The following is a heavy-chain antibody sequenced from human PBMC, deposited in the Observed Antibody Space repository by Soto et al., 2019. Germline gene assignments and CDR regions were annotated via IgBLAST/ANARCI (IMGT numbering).Heavy chain of an antibody. CDR1: GGTFSSYA. V-gene: IGHV1-69*12. D-gene: IGHD3-16*01. Sequence: QVQLVQSGAEVKKPGSSVKVSCKASGGTFSSYAISWVRQAPGQGLEWMGGIIPIFGTANYAQKFQGRVTITADESRSTANMELSSLRPEDTAVYYCAVLEMATTGGVYGMDVWGKGPTVTVSS. CDR2: IIPIFGTA. CDR3: AVLEMATTGGVYGMDV. J-gene: IGHJ6*04.